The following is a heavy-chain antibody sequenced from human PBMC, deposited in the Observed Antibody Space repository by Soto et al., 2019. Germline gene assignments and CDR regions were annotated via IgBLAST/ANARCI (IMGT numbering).Heavy chain of an antibody. Sequence: QITLKESGPPLVKPTQTLTLTCTFSGFSLSTSGVGVGWIRQPPGKALEWLALIHWDDDKRYSPSLKSRLTISRDTSKHQVVLTMASMDPVDTATYFCAHRRRGSYFDYWGQGTLVTVSS. V-gene: IGHV2-5*02. D-gene: IGHD2-15*01. J-gene: IGHJ4*02. CDR3: AHRRRGSYFDY. CDR2: IHWDDDK. CDR1: GFSLSTSGVG.